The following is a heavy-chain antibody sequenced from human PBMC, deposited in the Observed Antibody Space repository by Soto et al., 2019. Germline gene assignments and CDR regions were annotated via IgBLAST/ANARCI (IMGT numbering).Heavy chain of an antibody. CDR1: GFTFSSYA. D-gene: IGHD1-7*01. V-gene: IGHV3-23*01. Sequence: GEALKISCAASGFTFSSYAMSWVRQAPGKGLGWVSAISGSGGSTYYADSVKGRFTISRDNSKKTLYLQMNSLRAEDTAVYYCAKAGWNYGAYYYYGMDVWGQGTPVTVSS. CDR2: ISGSGGST. J-gene: IGHJ6*02. CDR3: AKAGWNYGAYYYYGMDV.